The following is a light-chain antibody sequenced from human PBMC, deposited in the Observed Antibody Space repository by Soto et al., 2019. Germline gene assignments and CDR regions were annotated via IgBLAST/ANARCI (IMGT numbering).Light chain of an antibody. CDR3: AAWDDSLSAWV. Sequence: QSVLTRPPSASGTPGQRVTISCSRSSSNIGSNYVFWYQQLPGTAPKLLIYRDNQRPSGVPDRFSGSKSDTSASLAISGLRSEDEADYYCAAWDDSLSAWVFGGGTKLTVL. CDR1: SSNIGSNY. J-gene: IGLJ3*02. CDR2: RDN. V-gene: IGLV1-47*01.